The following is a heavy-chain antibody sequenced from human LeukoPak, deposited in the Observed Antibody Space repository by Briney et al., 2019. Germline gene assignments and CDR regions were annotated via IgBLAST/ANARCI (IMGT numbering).Heavy chain of an antibody. Sequence: SETLSLTCTVSGGSISSYYWGWIRQPPGKGLEWIGSIYYSGSTYYNPSLKSRVTTSVDTSKNQFSLKLSSVTAADTAVYYCARLFDYSITSANYYYYYYMDVWGKGTTVTVSS. CDR3: ARLFDYSITSANYYYYYYMDV. D-gene: IGHD4-11*01. J-gene: IGHJ6*03. CDR1: GGSISSYY. CDR2: IYYSGST. V-gene: IGHV4-39*01.